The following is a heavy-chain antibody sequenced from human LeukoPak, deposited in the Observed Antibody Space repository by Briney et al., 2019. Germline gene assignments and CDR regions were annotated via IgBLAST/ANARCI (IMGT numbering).Heavy chain of an antibody. CDR3: ARPWQQLSQADAFDI. D-gene: IGHD6-13*01. CDR2: IIPIFGTA. J-gene: IGHJ3*02. Sequence: GAXXKVSCKASGGTFSSYAISWVRQAPGQGLEWMGGIIPIFGTANYAQKFQGRVTITADESTSTAYMELSSLRSEDTAVYYCARPWQQLSQADAFDIWGQGTMVTVSS. V-gene: IGHV1-69*01. CDR1: GGTFSSYA.